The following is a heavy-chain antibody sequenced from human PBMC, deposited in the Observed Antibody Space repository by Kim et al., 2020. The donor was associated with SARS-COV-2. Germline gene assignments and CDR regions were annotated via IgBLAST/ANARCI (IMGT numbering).Heavy chain of an antibody. V-gene: IGHV3-7*03. Sequence: GRSLRLSCVASGFTFSTSWMTWVRQAPGKGLEWVANIKHYGSDKYYVDSVKGRFTISRDNAKNSLFLQMNSLRPEDTAVYYCAGPYSSAWALGYWGPGTLVTVSP. J-gene: IGHJ4*02. D-gene: IGHD6-19*01. CDR1: GFTFSTSW. CDR3: AGPYSSAWALGY. CDR2: IKHYGSDK.